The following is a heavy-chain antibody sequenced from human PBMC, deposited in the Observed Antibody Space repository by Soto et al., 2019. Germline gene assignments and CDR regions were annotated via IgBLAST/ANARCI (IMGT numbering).Heavy chain of an antibody. CDR3: ARDRTVMPFHYYYYGMDV. CDR2: ISYDGSNK. V-gene: IGHV3-30-3*01. CDR1: GFTFSSYA. J-gene: IGHJ6*02. D-gene: IGHD4-17*01. Sequence: VGSLRLSCAASGFTFSSYAMHWVRQAPGKGLEWVAVISYDGSNKYYADSVKGRFTISRDNSKNTLYLQMNSLRAEDTAVYYCARDRTVMPFHYYYYGMDVWGQGTTVTVSS.